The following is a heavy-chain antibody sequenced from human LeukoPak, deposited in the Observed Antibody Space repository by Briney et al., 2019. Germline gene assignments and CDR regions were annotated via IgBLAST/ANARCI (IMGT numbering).Heavy chain of an antibody. Sequence: GRSLRLSCAASGFTFSSYEMNWVRQAPGKGLEWVSYISSSGSTIYYADSVKGRFTISRDNAKNSLYLQMNSLRAEDTAVYYCAELGITMIGGVWGKGTTVTVSS. CDR3: AELGITMIGGV. CDR1: GFTFSSYE. J-gene: IGHJ6*04. D-gene: IGHD3-10*02. CDR2: ISSSGSTI. V-gene: IGHV3-48*03.